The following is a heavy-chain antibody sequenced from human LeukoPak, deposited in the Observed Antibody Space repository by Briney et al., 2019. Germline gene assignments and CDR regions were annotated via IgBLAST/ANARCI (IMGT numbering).Heavy chain of an antibody. CDR3: AREGGTIFGVVIPFDY. D-gene: IGHD3-3*01. Sequence: GGSLRLSCAASGFTFSSYSMIWVRQAPGKGLEWVSSISSSSSYIYYADSVKGRFTISRDNAKNSLYLQMNSLRAEDTAVYYCAREGGTIFGVVIPFDYWGQGTLVTVSS. J-gene: IGHJ4*02. V-gene: IGHV3-21*01. CDR2: ISSSSSYI. CDR1: GFTFSSYS.